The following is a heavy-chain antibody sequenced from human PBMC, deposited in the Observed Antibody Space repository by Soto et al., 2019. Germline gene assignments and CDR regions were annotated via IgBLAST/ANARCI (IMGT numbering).Heavy chain of an antibody. CDR2: INHSGSA. CDR3: ARVSDY. Sequence: ASETLSLTCTVSGGSISSGGYSWGWIRQSPGTGLEWIGEINHSGSANYNPSLKSRVTISVDTSKNQFSLKLYSVAAADAAVYYCARVSDYWSQGTLVTVSS. V-gene: IGHV4-39*01. J-gene: IGHJ4*02. CDR1: GGSISSGGYS.